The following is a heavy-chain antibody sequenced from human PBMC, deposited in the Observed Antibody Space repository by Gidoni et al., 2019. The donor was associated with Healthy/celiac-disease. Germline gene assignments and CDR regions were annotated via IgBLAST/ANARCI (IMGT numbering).Heavy chain of an antibody. Sequence: EVQLVESGGGLVQPGGSLRPSCEASGFTFGRYEMNEVRPAPGKGLEWVSYISSSGSTIYYADSVKGRFTISRDNAKNSLYLQMNSLRAEDTAVYYCARVLASSRYSSSSLLPLWHWFDPWGQGTLVTVSS. J-gene: IGHJ5*02. D-gene: IGHD6-6*01. CDR2: ISSSGSTI. CDR3: ARVLASSRYSSSSLLPLWHWFDP. CDR1: GFTFGRYE. V-gene: IGHV3-48*03.